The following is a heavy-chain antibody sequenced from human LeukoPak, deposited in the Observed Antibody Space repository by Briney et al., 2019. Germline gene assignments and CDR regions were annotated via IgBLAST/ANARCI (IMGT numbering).Heavy chain of an antibody. J-gene: IGHJ3*02. CDR3: ARDLDSGSYWDAFDI. CDR1: GFTFSSYG. CDR2: ISGSGGST. D-gene: IGHD1-26*01. Sequence: PGGSLRLSCAASGFTFSSYGMNWVRQAPGKGLEWVSGISGSGGSTYYADSVKGRFTISRDNAKNSLYLQMNSLRAEDTAVYYCARDLDSGSYWDAFDIWGQGTMVTVSS. V-gene: IGHV3-48*01.